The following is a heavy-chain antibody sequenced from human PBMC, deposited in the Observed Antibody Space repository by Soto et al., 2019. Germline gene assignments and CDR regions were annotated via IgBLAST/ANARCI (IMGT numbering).Heavy chain of an antibody. D-gene: IGHD6-19*01. CDR3: ARVSIAVAGTYYYCGMDV. Sequence: QVQLVESGGGVVQPGRSLRLSCAASGFTFSSYGMHWVRQAPGKGLEWVAVIWHDGSNKYYADSVKGRFTISRDNSKNTLYLQMNSLGAEDTAVYYWARVSIAVAGTYYYCGMDVWGQGTTVTVSS. CDR2: IWHDGSNK. J-gene: IGHJ6*02. CDR1: GFTFSSYG. V-gene: IGHV3-33*01.